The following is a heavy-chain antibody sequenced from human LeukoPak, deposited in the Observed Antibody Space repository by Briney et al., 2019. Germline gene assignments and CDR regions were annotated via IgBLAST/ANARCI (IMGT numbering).Heavy chain of an antibody. CDR2: IYYSGST. J-gene: IGHJ4*02. D-gene: IGHD3-3*01. V-gene: IGHV4-39*01. Sequence: SETLSLTCTVSGGSISSSSYYWGWIRQPPGKGLGGIGSIYYSGSTYYNPSLKSRVTISVDTSKNQFSLKLSSVPAADTVVYYCPSRNDFSSGYYIYLAYRGQGTLVTVSS. CDR1: GGSISSSSYY. CDR3: PSRNDFSSGYYIYLAY.